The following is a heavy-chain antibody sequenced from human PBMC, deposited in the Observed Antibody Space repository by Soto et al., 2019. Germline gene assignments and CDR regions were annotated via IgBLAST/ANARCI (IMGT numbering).Heavy chain of an antibody. J-gene: IGHJ3*02. CDR3: ARESSGSPDAFDI. V-gene: IGHV1-2*02. CDR2: INPNSGGT. D-gene: IGHD1-26*01. Sequence: ASVKVSCKASGYTFTGYYMHWVRQAPGQGLEWMGWINPNSGGTNYAQEFQGRVTMTRDTSISTAYMELSRLRSDDTAVYYCARESSGSPDAFDIWGQGTMVTVSS. CDR1: GYTFTGYY.